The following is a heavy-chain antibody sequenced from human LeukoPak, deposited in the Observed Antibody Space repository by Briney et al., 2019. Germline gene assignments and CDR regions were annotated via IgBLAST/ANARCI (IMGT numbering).Heavy chain of an antibody. CDR1: GFTFSSYG. CDR2: TRYDGSNK. J-gene: IGHJ4*02. V-gene: IGHV3-30*02. CDR3: ARDLHPWQDSFIHY. Sequence: GGSLRLSCAASGFTFSSYGMHWVRQAPGKGLEWVTFTRYDGSNKYYADSVKGRFTISRDNSKNTLYLQMKSLRPEDTAVYYCARDLHPWQDSFIHYWGQGTLVTVSS. D-gene: IGHD3/OR15-3a*01.